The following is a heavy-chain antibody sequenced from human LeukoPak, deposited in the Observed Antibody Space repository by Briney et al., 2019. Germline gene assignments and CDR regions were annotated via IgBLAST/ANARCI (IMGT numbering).Heavy chain of an antibody. CDR2: IRYDGSNK. V-gene: IGHV3-30*02. J-gene: IGHJ4*02. D-gene: IGHD3-3*01. CDR1: GFTFSSYG. CDR3: ARNGMVVTDY. Sequence: GGSLRLSCAASGFTFSSYGMHWVRQAPGKGLEWVAFIRYDGSNKYYADSVKGRFTISRDNSKNTLYLQMNSLRAEDTAVYYCARNGMVVTDYWGQGTLVTVSS.